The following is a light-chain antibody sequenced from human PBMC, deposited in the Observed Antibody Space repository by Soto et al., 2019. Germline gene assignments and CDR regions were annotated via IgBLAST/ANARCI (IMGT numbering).Light chain of an antibody. CDR3: QQYNNWPPIT. V-gene: IGKV3-15*01. Sequence: IVMTQSPATLSVSPGERATLSCRASQSVSSNLAWYQQKPGQAPRLLIYGASTRATGIPARFSGSGSGTEFTLTISCLHSEDFAVYYCQQYNNWPPITFGPGPKVDIK. CDR2: GAS. CDR1: QSVSSN. J-gene: IGKJ3*01.